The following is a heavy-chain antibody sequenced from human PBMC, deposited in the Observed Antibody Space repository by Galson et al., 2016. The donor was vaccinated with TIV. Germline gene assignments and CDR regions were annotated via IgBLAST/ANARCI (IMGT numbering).Heavy chain of an antibody. CDR2: IDWDDDK. J-gene: IGHJ3*02. Sequence: ALVKPTQTLTLTCTFSGFSLSTSGMCVSWIRQPPGKALEWLARIDWDDDKYYSTSLKTRLTISKDTPKNQVVLIMTNMDPVDTATYYCARTRSAVAGASEIWGQGTMVTVSP. CDR3: ARTRSAVAGASEI. D-gene: IGHD6-19*01. V-gene: IGHV2-70*11. CDR1: GFSLSTSGMC.